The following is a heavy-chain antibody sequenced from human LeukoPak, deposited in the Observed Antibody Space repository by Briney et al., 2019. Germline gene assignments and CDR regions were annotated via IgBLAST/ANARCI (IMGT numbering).Heavy chain of an antibody. D-gene: IGHD1-26*01. J-gene: IGHJ4*02. V-gene: IGHV1-24*01. CDR3: ATVPLSKLELRLWDY. Sequence: ASVKVCCKVSGYRLTELSIDLVREGPGQGHERKGGFDPEDGETIYEYKFQGRVTMTKDTSTDKAYMELSSLRSEDTAVYYCATVPLSKLELRLWDYWGQGTLVTVSS. CDR1: GYRLTELS. CDR2: FDPEDGET.